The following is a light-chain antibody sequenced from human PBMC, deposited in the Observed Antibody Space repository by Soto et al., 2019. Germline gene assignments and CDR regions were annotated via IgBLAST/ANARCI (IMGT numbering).Light chain of an antibody. CDR3: QQYGSSGT. J-gene: IGKJ1*01. V-gene: IGKV3-20*01. Sequence: ELVLTQSPGTLSLSPGARATLSCRASQSVSNNYLAWYQQKPGQAPRLLIYGASNRATGIPDRFSGSGSGTEFTLTISRLEPEDFAVDDCQQYGSSGTFGQGTKGDNK. CDR2: GAS. CDR1: QSVSNNY.